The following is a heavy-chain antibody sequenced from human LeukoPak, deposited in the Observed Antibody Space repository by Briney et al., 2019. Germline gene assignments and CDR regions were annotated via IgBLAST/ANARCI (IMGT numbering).Heavy chain of an antibody. J-gene: IGHJ5*02. CDR2: IYTSGST. CDR1: GGSMNNYY. D-gene: IGHD3-10*01. V-gene: IGHV4-4*07. CDR3: AREGLNMVRGVIPKEAWGWFDP. Sequence: PSETLSLTCSVSGGSMNNYYWSWIRQAAGTGPEWIGRIYTSGSTNYNPSLKSRVTVSVDTSKNQFSLKLSSVTAADTAVYYCAREGLNMVRGVIPKEAWGWFDPWGQGTLVTVSS.